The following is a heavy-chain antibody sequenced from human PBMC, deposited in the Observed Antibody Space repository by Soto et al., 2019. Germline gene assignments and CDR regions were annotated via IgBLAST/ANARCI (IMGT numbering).Heavy chain of an antibody. CDR2: MSPDSGNT. CDR1: GYTFTDYN. J-gene: IGHJ4*02. Sequence: QVQLVQSAAEVKKPGASVKVSCKASGYTFTDYNINWVRQATGQGLEWMGWMSPDSGNTGYAQKFPGRVTMTRNTSINTAYMEVTSLTSEDTAVYYCASGLRWFALWGQGTAVTVSS. CDR3: ASGLRWFAL. D-gene: IGHD3-10*01. V-gene: IGHV1-8*01.